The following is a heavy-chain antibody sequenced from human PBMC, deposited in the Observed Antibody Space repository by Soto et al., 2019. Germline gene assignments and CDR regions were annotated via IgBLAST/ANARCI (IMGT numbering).Heavy chain of an antibody. CDR1: GYNVTKYW. V-gene: IGHV5-10-1*01. CDR3: AAGAGYPPAHLWFDP. CDR2: IDSSGSYI. Sequence: EESLKISCHASGYNVTKYWINWVRQMPGKGLEWMGRIDSSGSYINYSPSLQGYVTISTDKSISTAYLHWSSLKASDTAMYYCAAGAGYPPAHLWFDPWGRGTLVTVS. D-gene: IGHD5-18*01. J-gene: IGHJ5*02.